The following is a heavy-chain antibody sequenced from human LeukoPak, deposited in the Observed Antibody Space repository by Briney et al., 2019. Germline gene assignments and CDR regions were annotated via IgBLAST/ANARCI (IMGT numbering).Heavy chain of an antibody. V-gene: IGHV4-59*08. Sequence: SETLSLTCTVSGGSISSYYWTWIRQPPGKGLEWIGYIYYSGSTNYNPSLKSRVTISVDTSKNQFSLKLSSVTAADTAVYYCARPSSGWLYLLDYWGQGTLVTVSS. CDR1: GGSISSYY. D-gene: IGHD6-19*01. CDR2: IYYSGST. CDR3: ARPSSGWLYLLDY. J-gene: IGHJ4*02.